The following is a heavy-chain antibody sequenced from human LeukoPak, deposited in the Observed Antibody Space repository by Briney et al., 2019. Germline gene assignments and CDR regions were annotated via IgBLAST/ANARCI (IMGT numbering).Heavy chain of an antibody. CDR1: GGSISSYY. CDR3: ARGGNYDILTGYYRNYYYYGMDV. Sequence: PSETLSLTCTVSGGSISSYYWSWIRQPAGKGLEWIGRIYTSGSTNYNPSLKSRVTISVDTSKNQFSLKLSSVTAADTAVYYCARGGNYDILTGYYRNYYYYGMDVWGQGTTVTVSS. D-gene: IGHD3-9*01. V-gene: IGHV4-4*07. J-gene: IGHJ6*02. CDR2: IYTSGST.